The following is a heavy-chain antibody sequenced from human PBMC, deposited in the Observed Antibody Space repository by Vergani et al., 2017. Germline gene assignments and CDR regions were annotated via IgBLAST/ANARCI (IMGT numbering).Heavy chain of an antibody. Sequence: QVQLVQSGAEVKKPGSSVKVSCKASGGTFSSYAISWVRQAPGQGLEWMGRIIPIFGTANYAQKFQGRVTITADESTSTAYMELSSLRSGDTAVYYCARSGDSSGYDYWYFDLWGRGTLVTVSS. J-gene: IGHJ2*01. V-gene: IGHV1-69*13. CDR2: IIPIFGTA. CDR1: GGTFSSYA. CDR3: ARSGDSSGYDYWYFDL. D-gene: IGHD3-22*01.